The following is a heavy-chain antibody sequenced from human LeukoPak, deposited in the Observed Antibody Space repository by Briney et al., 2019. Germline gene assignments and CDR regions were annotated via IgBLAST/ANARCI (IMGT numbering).Heavy chain of an antibody. D-gene: IGHD2-21*02. CDR1: GFTFSTYA. CDR2: ISGDGGST. Sequence: PGGSLRLSCVTSGFTFSTYAVSWVRQAPGKGLEWVSIISGDGGSTVYADSVKGRFTISRDSSKSTMFLQMNSLRADDTAVYYCAKGLGAYCGGGCYSRVFDSWGQGTLVTVSS. CDR3: AKGLGAYCGGGCYSRVFDS. V-gene: IGHV3-23*01. J-gene: IGHJ4*02.